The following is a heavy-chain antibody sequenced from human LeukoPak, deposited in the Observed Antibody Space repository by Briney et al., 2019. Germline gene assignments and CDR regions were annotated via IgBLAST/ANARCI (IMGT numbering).Heavy chain of an antibody. D-gene: IGHD6-13*01. CDR1: GFSLSNSN. V-gene: IGHV3-48*01. CDR2: IRCSSRTI. Sequence: GGSLKLSCAASGFSLSNSNMNWVRQAPGKGLEWVSFIRCSSRTIYYADSVKGRFTISRDNAKNTLYLQMHSLRAEDTAVYYCAKDNVAAAGRYFDYWGQGTLVTVSS. J-gene: IGHJ4*02. CDR3: AKDNVAAAGRYFDY.